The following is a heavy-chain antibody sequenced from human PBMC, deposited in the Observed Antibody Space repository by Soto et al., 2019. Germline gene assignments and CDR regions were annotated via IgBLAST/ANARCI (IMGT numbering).Heavy chain of an antibody. V-gene: IGHV4-39*01. CDR1: DDSINSDKYY. D-gene: IGHD3-9*01. J-gene: IGHJ4*02. CDR3: ARLEGLATISYYFDF. Sequence: SETLSLTCSVSDDSINSDKYYWGWIRQPPGKGLEWIGSIYYRGNAYYNTSLQTRVAISLDKSKSQYSLKLNSVTAADSAVYFCARLEGLATISYYFDFWGPGALVTVSS. CDR2: IYYRGNA.